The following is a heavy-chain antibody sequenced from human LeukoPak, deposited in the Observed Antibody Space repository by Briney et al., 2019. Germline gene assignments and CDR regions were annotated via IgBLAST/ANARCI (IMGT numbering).Heavy chain of an antibody. V-gene: IGHV4-34*01. J-gene: IGHJ3*02. CDR2: INHSGST. CDR1: GGSFSGYY. D-gene: IGHD2-2*01. Sequence: SSETLSLTCAVYGGSFSGYYWSWIRQPPGKGLEWIGEINHSGSTNYNPSLKSRVTISVDTSKNQFSLKLSSVTAADTAVYYCARVGYCSSTSCPPDIWGQGTMVTVSS. CDR3: ARVGYCSSTSCPPDI.